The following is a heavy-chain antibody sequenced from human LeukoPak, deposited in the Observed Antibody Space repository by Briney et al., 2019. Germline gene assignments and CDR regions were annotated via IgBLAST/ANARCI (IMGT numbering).Heavy chain of an antibody. CDR2: ISAYNGDT. Sequence: ASVKVSCKASGGTFSSYVISWVRQAPGEGLEWMGWISAYNGDTKYAQKFQGRVTITTDTSATTVYMELGSLRFDDAAVYYCAREACSDGVCYFEYWGQGTLVTVSS. V-gene: IGHV1-18*01. CDR3: AREACSDGVCYFEY. CDR1: GGTFSSYV. J-gene: IGHJ4*02. D-gene: IGHD2-8*01.